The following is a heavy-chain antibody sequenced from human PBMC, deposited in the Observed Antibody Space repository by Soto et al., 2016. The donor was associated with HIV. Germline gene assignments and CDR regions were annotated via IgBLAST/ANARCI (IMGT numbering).Heavy chain of an antibody. J-gene: IGHJ3*02. Sequence: QVQLVQSGAEVKEPGASVKVSCKASGYTFTGYYLHWVRQAPGQGLEWMGWINPNSDGTNYAQKFQGRVTMTRDTSITTAYMELSRLRSDDTAVYYCARDLKYYYDSSGQLGAFDIWGQGTMVTVSS. CDR2: INPNSDGT. CDR1: GYTFTGYY. CDR3: ARDLKYYYDSSGQLGAFDI. D-gene: IGHD3-22*01. V-gene: IGHV1-2*02.